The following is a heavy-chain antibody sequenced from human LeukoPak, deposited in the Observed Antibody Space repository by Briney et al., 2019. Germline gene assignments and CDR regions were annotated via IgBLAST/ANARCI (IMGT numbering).Heavy chain of an antibody. V-gene: IGHV4-39*07. D-gene: IGHD3-10*01. CDR1: GGPFSRSSYY. CDR2: IYYNGNT. Sequence: PSETLSLTCTVSGGPFSRSSYYWGWIRLSPGKGLEWIGAIYYNGNTYYNPSLKSRVIIAVDTSKKQFSLKLSSVTAADTAVYYRAREGLGSGSDPWGQGTLVTVSS. CDR3: AREGLGSGSDP. J-gene: IGHJ5*02.